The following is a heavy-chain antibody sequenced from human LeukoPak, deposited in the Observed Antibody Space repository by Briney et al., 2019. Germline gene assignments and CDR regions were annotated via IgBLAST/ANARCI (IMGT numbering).Heavy chain of an antibody. Sequence: PPETLSLTCTVSGGSISSSSYYWGWIRQPPGKGLEWIGSIYYSGSTYYNPSHESRVTISVDTSKNQFSLKLSSVTAADTAVYYCARRGRQMELDYWGKGTLVTVSS. CDR3: ARRGRQMELDY. CDR1: GGSISSSSYY. V-gene: IGHV4-39*01. J-gene: IGHJ4*02. CDR2: IYYSGST. D-gene: IGHD1-1*01.